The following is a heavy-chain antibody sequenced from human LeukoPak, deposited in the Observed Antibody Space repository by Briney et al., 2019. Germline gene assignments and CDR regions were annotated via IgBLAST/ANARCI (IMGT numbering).Heavy chain of an antibody. CDR3: AREGRVVPAAMRNYYYGMDV. CDR1: GFTFSSYG. J-gene: IGHJ6*04. D-gene: IGHD2-2*01. CDR2: IWYDGSNK. Sequence: PGGSLRLSCAASGFTFSSYGMHWVRQAPGKGLEWVAVIWYDGSNKYYADSVKGRFTNSRDNSKNTLYLQMNSLRAEDTAVYYCAREGRVVPAAMRNYYYGMDVWGKGTTVTVSS. V-gene: IGHV3-33*01.